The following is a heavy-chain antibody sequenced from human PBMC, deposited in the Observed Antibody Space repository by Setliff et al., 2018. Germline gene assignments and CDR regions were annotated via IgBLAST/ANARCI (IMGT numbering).Heavy chain of an antibody. V-gene: IGHV4-34*01. J-gene: IGHJ6*02. CDR1: GGSFSGYY. Sequence: SETLSLTCAVYGGSFSGYYWSWIRQPPGKGLEWIGEINHSGSTNYNPSLKSRVTISVDTSKNQFSLKLSSVTAADTAVYYCAGDRQYCSSTSCYTSYFYYYAMDIWGQGTTVTVSS. D-gene: IGHD2-2*02. CDR3: AGDRQYCSSTSCYTSYFYYYAMDI. CDR2: INHSGST.